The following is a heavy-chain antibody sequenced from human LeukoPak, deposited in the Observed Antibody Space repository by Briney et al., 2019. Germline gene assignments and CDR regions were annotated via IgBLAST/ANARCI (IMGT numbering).Heavy chain of an antibody. CDR1: GFTFSNHY. D-gene: IGHD2-2*02. CDR3: TKGSNTWPSLFDY. Sequence: GGSLRLSCAASGFTFSNHYMSWIRQAPGKGLVWVSYISSRSSNKYYADSVKGRFTISRDNAKNSLYLQMNSLRAEDMALYYCTKGSNTWPSLFDYWGQGTLVTVSS. CDR2: ISSRSSNK. J-gene: IGHJ4*02. V-gene: IGHV3-11*01.